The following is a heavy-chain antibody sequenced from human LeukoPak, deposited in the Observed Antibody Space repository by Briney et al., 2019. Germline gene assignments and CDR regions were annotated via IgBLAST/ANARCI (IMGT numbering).Heavy chain of an antibody. J-gene: IGHJ4*02. CDR1: GFTFSSYA. CDR2: ISYDGSNK. D-gene: IGHD5-12*01. V-gene: IGHV3-30*04. Sequence: GGSLRLSCAASGFTFSSYAMHWVRQAPGKGLEWVAVISYDGSNKYCADSVKGRFTISRDNSKNTLYLQMNSLRAEDTAVYYCARDQPQDSGYSGYDYSFDYWGQGTLVTVSS. CDR3: ARDQPQDSGYSGYDYSFDY.